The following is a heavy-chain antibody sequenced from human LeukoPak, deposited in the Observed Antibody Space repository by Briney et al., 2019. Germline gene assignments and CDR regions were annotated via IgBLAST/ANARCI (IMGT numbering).Heavy chain of an antibody. J-gene: IGHJ6*03. Sequence: GASVKVSCKASGYTFTSYDINWVRQATGQGLEWMGWMNPNSGNTGYAQKFQGRVTMSRNTSISTAYMELSSLRSEDTAVYYCARANRAVMGGFYMDVWGKGTTVTASS. V-gene: IGHV1-8*01. CDR2: MNPNSGNT. D-gene: IGHD3-16*01. CDR1: GYTFTSYD. CDR3: ARANRAVMGGFYMDV.